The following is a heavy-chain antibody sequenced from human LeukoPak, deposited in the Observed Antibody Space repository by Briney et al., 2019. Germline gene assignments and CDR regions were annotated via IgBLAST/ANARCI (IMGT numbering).Heavy chain of an antibody. CDR1: GYTFTGYY. V-gene: IGHV1-18*04. D-gene: IGHD4-11*01. CDR3: ARDDAHYSNYYFDY. CDR2: ISAYNGNT. Sequence: ASVKVSCKASGYTFTGYYMHWVRQAPGQGLEWMGWISAYNGNTNYAQKLQGRVTMTTDTSTSTAYMELRSLGSDDTAVYYCARDDAHYSNYYFDYWGQGTLVTVSS. J-gene: IGHJ4*02.